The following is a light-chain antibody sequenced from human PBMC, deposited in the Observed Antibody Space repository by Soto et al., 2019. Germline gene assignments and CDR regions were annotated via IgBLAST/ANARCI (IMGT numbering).Light chain of an antibody. CDR2: STS. J-gene: IGKJ5*01. V-gene: IGKV3-15*01. CDR1: QSVSSL. CDR3: QQHNQWPIT. Sequence: VLTQSPATLSVSPGERVTLSCRASQSVSSLLAWYQQKPGQAPRLLIYSTSTRATGIPARFSGSGSGTEFTLTINSLQSEDSAVYYCQQHNQWPITFGQGTRLEIK.